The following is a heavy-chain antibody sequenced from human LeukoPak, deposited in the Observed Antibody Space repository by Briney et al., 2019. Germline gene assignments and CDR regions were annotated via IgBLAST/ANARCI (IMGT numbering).Heavy chain of an antibody. CDR3: ATEHSSSWYDGWEDGHNWFDP. V-gene: IGHV3-72*01. Sequence: QPGGSLRLSCAVSGFRLSDHYMDWVRQAPGKGLEWIGRSRSKAKSYTTEYIASVKGRFTISRDDSNNTLYLQMNSLKTEDTAVYYCATEHSSSWYDGWEDGHNWFDPWGQGTLVTVSS. CDR2: SRSKAKSYTT. J-gene: IGHJ5*02. D-gene: IGHD6-13*01. CDR1: GFRLSDHY.